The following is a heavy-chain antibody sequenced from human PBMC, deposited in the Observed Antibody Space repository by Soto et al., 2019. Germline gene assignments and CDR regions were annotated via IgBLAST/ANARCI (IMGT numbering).Heavy chain of an antibody. Sequence: GGSLRLSCAASGFTFSSYAMSWVRQAPGKGLEWVSAISGSGGSTYYADSVEGRFTISRDNSKNTLYLQMNSLRAEDTAVYYCAKRVQLWLQLDYWGQGTLVTVSS. D-gene: IGHD5-18*01. CDR3: AKRVQLWLQLDY. J-gene: IGHJ4*02. CDR2: ISGSGGST. CDR1: GFTFSSYA. V-gene: IGHV3-23*01.